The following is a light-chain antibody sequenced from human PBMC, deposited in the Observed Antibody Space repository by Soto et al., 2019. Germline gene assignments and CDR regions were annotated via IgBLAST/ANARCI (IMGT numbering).Light chain of an antibody. J-gene: IGKJ1*01. Sequence: EIVLTQSPATLSLSPGERATLSCRASQSVSSFLAWYQQKPGQAPRLLIYDASNRATGIPARFSGSRSGTDFTLTISSLEPEDFAVYYCQQRSNWPPTFGRGTKVEIK. V-gene: IGKV3-11*01. CDR3: QQRSNWPPT. CDR2: DAS. CDR1: QSVSSF.